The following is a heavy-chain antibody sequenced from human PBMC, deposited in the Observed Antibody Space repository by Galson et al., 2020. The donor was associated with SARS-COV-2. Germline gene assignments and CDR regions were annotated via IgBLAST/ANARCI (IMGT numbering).Heavy chain of an antibody. Sequence: GGSLRLSCAASGFTFTDHAMPWFRQAPGKALEWVAQIWYDGINKYYVDSVKGRFTISRDDSENTVCLKMNNLRVEDTSVYDCARDSQDSSGCDWDYGAQVTVVTAS. CDR3: ARDSQDSSGCDWDY. CDR2: IWYDGINK. J-gene: IGHJ4*02. V-gene: IGHV3-33*01. D-gene: IGHD6-19*01. CDR1: GFTFTDHA.